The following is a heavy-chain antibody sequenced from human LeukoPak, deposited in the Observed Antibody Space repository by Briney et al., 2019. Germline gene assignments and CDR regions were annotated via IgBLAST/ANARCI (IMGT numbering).Heavy chain of an antibody. D-gene: IGHD6-19*01. J-gene: IGHJ4*02. Sequence: PGGSLRVSCAASGFTFSSNEMNCVRQAPGKGLEWVSYISSSGSTIYYADSVKGRFTISRDNAKNSLYLQMNSLRAEDTAVYYCARDKSSGWFFDSWGQGTLVTVPS. CDR1: GFTFSSNE. CDR2: ISSSGSTI. V-gene: IGHV3-48*03. CDR3: ARDKSSGWFFDS.